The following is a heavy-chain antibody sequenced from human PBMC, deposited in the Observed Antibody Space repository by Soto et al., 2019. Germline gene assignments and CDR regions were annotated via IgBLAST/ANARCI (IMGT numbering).Heavy chain of an antibody. D-gene: IGHD5-18*01. CDR3: ARGEQDTAMANFDY. CDR2: IYYSGST. J-gene: IGHJ4*02. Sequence: SETLSLTCTISGGSISSYYWSWIRQPPGKGLEWIGYIYYSGSTNYNPSLKSRVTISVDTSKNQFSLKLSSVTAADTAVYYCARGEQDTAMANFDYWGQGTLVTVSS. V-gene: IGHV4-59*01. CDR1: GGSISSYY.